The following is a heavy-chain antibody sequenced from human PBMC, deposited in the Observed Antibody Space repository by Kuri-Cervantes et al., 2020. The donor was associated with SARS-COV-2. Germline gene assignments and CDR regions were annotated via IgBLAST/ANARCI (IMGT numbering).Heavy chain of an antibody. J-gene: IGHJ3*02. CDR3: ARGSKRIMITFGGVIATNDAFDI. D-gene: IGHD3-16*02. V-gene: IGHV3-43*02. CDR1: RFTFDDYA. CDR2: ISGSGGST. Sequence: GESLKISCAASRFTFDDYAMHWVRQAPGKGLEWVSAISGSGGSTYYADSVKGRFTISRDNAKNSLYLQMNSLRAEDTALYYCARGSKRIMITFGGVIATNDAFDIWGQGTMVTVSS.